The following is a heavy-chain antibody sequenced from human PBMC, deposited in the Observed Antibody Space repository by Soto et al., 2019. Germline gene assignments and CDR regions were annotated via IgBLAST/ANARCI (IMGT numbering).Heavy chain of an antibody. Sequence: QVQLVESGGGVVQPGRSLRLSCAASGFTFSSYAMHWVRQAPGKGLEWVAVISYDGSNKYYADSVNGRFTIFRDISKNTLYLQMNSLRSEDTAVYYCARAGGLLLDYWGQGTLVTVSS. J-gene: IGHJ4*02. CDR2: ISYDGSNK. CDR3: ARAGGLLLDY. CDR1: GFTFSSYA. D-gene: IGHD2-15*01. V-gene: IGHV3-30-3*01.